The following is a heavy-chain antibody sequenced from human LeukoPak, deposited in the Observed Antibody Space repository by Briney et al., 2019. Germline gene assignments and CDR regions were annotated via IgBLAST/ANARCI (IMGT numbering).Heavy chain of an antibody. D-gene: IGHD3-22*01. CDR3: ARDRGGSSGYYYYYYMDV. CDR2: ISGSSNFA. V-gene: IGHV3-23*01. J-gene: IGHJ6*03. CDR1: GFTFSNYY. Sequence: HPGGSLRLSCTASGFTFSNYYMIWVRQAPGKGLEWVSSISGSSNFAEYTGSVKGRFTISRDNSKNTLYLQMNSLRAEDTAVYYCARDRGGSSGYYYYYYMDVWGKGTRSPSP.